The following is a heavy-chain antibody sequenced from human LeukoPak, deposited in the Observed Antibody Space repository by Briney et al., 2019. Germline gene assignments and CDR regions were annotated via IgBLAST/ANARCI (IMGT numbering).Heavy chain of an antibody. CDR1: GGSISSGGYY. V-gene: IGHV4-31*03. CDR2: IYYSGST. J-gene: IGHJ3*02. Sequence: ASETLSLTCTVSGGSISSGGYYWSWIRQHPGKGLEWIGYIYYSGSTYYNPSLKGRVIISVDTSKNQFSLKLSSVTAADTAVYYCARVLPHRHLRYGYYGRRGYAFDISGQGTMVTVSS. CDR3: ARVLPHRHLRYGYYGRRGYAFDI. D-gene: IGHD4-17*01.